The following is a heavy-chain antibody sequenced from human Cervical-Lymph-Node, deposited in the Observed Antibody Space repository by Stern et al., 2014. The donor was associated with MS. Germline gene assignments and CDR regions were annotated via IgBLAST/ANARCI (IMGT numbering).Heavy chain of an antibody. CDR1: GGTVSSHT. D-gene: IGHD3-10*01. CDR3: AREVSMGGFDP. J-gene: IGHJ5*02. V-gene: IGHV1-69*06. Sequence: VQLVESGAEVKKPGSSVKVSCKASGGTVSSHTISWVRQAPGQGLEWMGGIIPISGKPNYDQKFQGRVTISADKSTSTAYLELNSLRSDDTAVYYWAREVSMGGFDPWGQGTLVTVSS. CDR2: IIPISGKP.